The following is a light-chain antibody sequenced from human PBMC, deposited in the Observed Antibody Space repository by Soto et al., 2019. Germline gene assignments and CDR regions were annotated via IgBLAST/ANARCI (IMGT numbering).Light chain of an antibody. CDR3: SSYGASSTL. CDR2: DVS. J-gene: IGLJ2*01. V-gene: IGLV2-14*03. Sequence: QSALTQPASVSGSPGQSITIPYKGTSNDIGAYNYVSWYQQHPGKVPKLMIFDVSYRPSGISDRFSGSKSGNTASLTISGLQPEDEADYYCSSYGASSTLFGGGTKLTVL. CDR1: SNDIGAYNY.